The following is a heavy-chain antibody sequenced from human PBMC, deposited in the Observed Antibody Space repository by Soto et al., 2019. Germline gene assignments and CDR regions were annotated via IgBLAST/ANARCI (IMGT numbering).Heavy chain of an antibody. CDR3: ARDRGHIVVVTATPIGGYYYGMDV. CDR2: INHSGST. Sequence: SETLSLTCAVYGGSFSGYYWSWISQPPGKGLEWIGEINHSGSTNYNPSLKSRVTISVDTSKNQFSLKLSSVTAADTAVYYCARDRGHIVVVTATPIGGYYYGMDVWGQGTTVTVSS. D-gene: IGHD2-21*02. CDR1: GGSFSGYY. V-gene: IGHV4-34*01. J-gene: IGHJ6*02.